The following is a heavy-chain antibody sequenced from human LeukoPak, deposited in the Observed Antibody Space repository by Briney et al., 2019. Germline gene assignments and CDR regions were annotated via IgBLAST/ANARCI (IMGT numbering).Heavy chain of an antibody. CDR2: IRYDGSNK. D-gene: IGHD3-3*01. J-gene: IGHJ3*02. CDR1: GFTFSSYG. Sequence: PGGSLRLSCAASGFTFSSYGMHWVRQAPGKGLEWVAFIRYDGSNKYYADSVKGRFTISRDNSKNTLYLQMNSLRAEDTAVYYCAKDKRFLEGLDASDIWGQGTMVTVSS. V-gene: IGHV3-30*02. CDR3: AKDKRFLEGLDASDI.